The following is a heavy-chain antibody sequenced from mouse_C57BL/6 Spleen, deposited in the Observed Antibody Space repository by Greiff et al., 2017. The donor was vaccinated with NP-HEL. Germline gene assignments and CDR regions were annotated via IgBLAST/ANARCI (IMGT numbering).Heavy chain of an antibody. CDR2: IFPGSGST. V-gene: IGHV1-75*01. J-gene: IGHJ2*01. CDR1: GYTFTDYY. CDR3: ARALYDGAFDY. Sequence: VQLQQSGPELVKPGASVKISCKASGYTFTDYYINWVKQRPGQGLEWIGWIFPGSGSTYYNEKFKGKATLTVDQSSSTAYMLLSSLTSEDSAVYFCARALYDGAFDYWGQGTTLTVSS. D-gene: IGHD2-3*01.